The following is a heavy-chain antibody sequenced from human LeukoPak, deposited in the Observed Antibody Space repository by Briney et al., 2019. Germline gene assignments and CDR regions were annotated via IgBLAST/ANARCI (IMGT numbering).Heavy chain of an antibody. D-gene: IGHD1-26*01. J-gene: IGHJ6*03. CDR1: RYTFTSYG. CDR3: ARGVGYYYYYYMDV. Sequence: GASVKVSCKASRYTFTSYGISWVRQAPGQGLEWMGWISAYNVKTNYAQKIQGRVTMTTDTSTSTAYMELRSLRSDDTAVYYCARGVGYYYYYYMDVWGKGTTVTVSS. CDR2: ISAYNVKT. V-gene: IGHV1-18*01.